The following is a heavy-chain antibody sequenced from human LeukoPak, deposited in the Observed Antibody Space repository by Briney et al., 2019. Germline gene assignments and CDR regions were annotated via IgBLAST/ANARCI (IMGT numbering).Heavy chain of an antibody. CDR1: GFTFSDYY. J-gene: IGHJ4*02. V-gene: IGHV3-11*06. CDR2: ISSSSSYT. Sequence: GGSLRLSCAASGFTFSDYYMSWIRQAPGKGLEWVSYISSSSSYTNYADSVKGRFTISRDNAKNSLYLQMNSLRAEDTAVYYRARITYYYDSSGYYLDYWGQGTLVTVSS. D-gene: IGHD3-22*01. CDR3: ARITYYYDSSGYYLDY.